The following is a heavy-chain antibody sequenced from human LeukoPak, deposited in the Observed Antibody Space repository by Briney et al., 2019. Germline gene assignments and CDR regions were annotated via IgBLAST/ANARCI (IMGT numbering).Heavy chain of an antibody. D-gene: IGHD5-12*01. CDR3: ARHLYSGYSDDDAFDI. CDR1: GGSISSSSYY. CDR2: IYYSGST. J-gene: IGHJ3*02. V-gene: IGHV4-39*01. Sequence: SETLSLTCTVSGGSISSSSYYWGWIRQPPGKGLEWSGSIYYSGSTYYNPSLKSRVTISVDTSKNQFSLKLSSVTAADTAVYYCARHLYSGYSDDDAFDIWGQGTMVTVSS.